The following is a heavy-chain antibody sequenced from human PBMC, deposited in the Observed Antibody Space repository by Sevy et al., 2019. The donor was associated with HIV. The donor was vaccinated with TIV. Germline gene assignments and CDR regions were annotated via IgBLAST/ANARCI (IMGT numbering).Heavy chain of an antibody. J-gene: IGHJ4*02. CDR2: ISGSGGST. V-gene: IGHV3-23*01. CDR1: GFTFSSYA. CDR3: AKVFHYYDSSGYTYYFDY. Sequence: GGSLRPSCAASGFTFSSYAMSWVRQAPGKGLEWVSAISGSGGSTYYADSVKGRFTISRDNSKNTLYLQMNSLRAEDTAVYYCAKVFHYYDSSGYTYYFDYWGQGTLVTVSS. D-gene: IGHD3-22*01.